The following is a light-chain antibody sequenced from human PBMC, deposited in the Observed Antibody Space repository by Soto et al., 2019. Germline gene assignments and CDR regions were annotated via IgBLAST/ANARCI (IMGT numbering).Light chain of an antibody. CDR2: QVT. Sequence: QSFLTQPASVSGSPGQSITIACTGTSSDLAIYNYVSWCQQQPGKAPKLMIYQVTNRPSGVSNRFSGSRSGNTASLTISGLQAEDEADYYCSSYTDSSNYVFGTGTKVTVL. V-gene: IGLV2-14*01. CDR1: SSDLAIYNY. CDR3: SSYTDSSNYV. J-gene: IGLJ1*01.